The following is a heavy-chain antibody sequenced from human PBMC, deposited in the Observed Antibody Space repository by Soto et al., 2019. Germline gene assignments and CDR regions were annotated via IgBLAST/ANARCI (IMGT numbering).Heavy chain of an antibody. CDR3: ARDPNYYDFWSGSGMDV. D-gene: IGHD3-3*01. Sequence: SETLSLTCTVSGGSVSSGSYYWSWIRQPPGKGLEWIGYIYYSGSTNYNPSLKSRVTISVDTSKNQFSLKLSSVTAADTAVYYCARDPNYYDFWSGSGMDVWGQGTTVTVSS. V-gene: IGHV4-61*01. J-gene: IGHJ6*02. CDR2: IYYSGST. CDR1: GGSVSSGSYY.